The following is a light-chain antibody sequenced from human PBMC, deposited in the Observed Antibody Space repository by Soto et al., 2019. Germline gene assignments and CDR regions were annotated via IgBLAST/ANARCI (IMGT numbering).Light chain of an antibody. J-gene: IGLJ1*01. CDR2: EGT. CDR1: TSDVGKYKF. CDR3: YSYAGENLYV. Sequence: QSVLTQPASVSGSPGQSITISCTGTTSDVGKYKFVSWYQQFSGEAPKLLIYEGTKRPSGLSDRFSGSKSGNTASLTISGLQAEDEADYYCYSYAGENLYVFGTGTKVTVL. V-gene: IGLV2-23*01.